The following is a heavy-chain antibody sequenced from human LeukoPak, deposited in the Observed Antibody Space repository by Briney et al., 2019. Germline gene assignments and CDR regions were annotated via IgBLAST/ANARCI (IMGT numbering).Heavy chain of an antibody. D-gene: IGHD3-10*01. CDR3: ARAVWFGELEWLTNYYYYYMDV. V-gene: IGHV4-61*02. Sequence: PSQTLSLTCTVSGGSISSGSYYWSWLRQPAGTGLEWVGRIYTSGSTNYNPSLKSRVTISVDTSKNQFSLKLSSVPAADTAVYYCARAVWFGELEWLTNYYYYYMDVWGKGTTVTVSS. J-gene: IGHJ6*03. CDR1: GGSISSGSYY. CDR2: IYTSGST.